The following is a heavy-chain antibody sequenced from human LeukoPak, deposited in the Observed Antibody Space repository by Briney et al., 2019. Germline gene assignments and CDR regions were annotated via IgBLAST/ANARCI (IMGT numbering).Heavy chain of an antibody. D-gene: IGHD3-22*01. Sequence: GGSLRLSCAASGFTVSSNYMSWVRQAPGKGLEWVSSITVSSRDIYYADSVKGRFTISRDNAKNSLYLQMNSLRAEDTAVYYCARAPSYNFDSSGYYDYWGQGTLVTVSS. CDR3: ARAPSYNFDSSGYYDY. CDR2: ITVSSRDI. V-gene: IGHV3-21*01. CDR1: GFTVSSNY. J-gene: IGHJ4*02.